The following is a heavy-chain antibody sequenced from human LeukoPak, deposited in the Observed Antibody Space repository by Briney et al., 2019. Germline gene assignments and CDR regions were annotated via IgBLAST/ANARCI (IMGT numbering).Heavy chain of an antibody. J-gene: IGHJ3*02. D-gene: IGHD6-19*01. CDR3: ATGRSSGWSYAFDI. CDR2: IGTRDDT. V-gene: IGHV3-13*01. Sequence: GGSLTLSCVASGFTLSRHDKHWVRQPTGKSGVCVSAIGTRDDTFYPDSVKGRVTISRENAKNSLYLQMNSLSAGDTAVYYCATGRSSGWSYAFDIWGQGTMVTVSS. CDR1: GFTLSRHD.